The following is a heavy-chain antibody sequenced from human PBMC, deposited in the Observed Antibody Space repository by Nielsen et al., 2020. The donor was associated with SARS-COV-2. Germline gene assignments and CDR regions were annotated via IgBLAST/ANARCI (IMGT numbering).Heavy chain of an antibody. Sequence: SETLSLTCTVSGGSISSGGYYWSWIRQHPGKGLEWIGYIYYGGSTYYNPSLKSRVTISVDTSKNQFSLKLSSVTAADTAVYYCARGGGCSSTSCLNMDVWGKGTTVTVSS. J-gene: IGHJ6*03. CDR3: ARGGGCSSTSCLNMDV. CDR2: IYYGGST. CDR1: GGSISSGGYY. D-gene: IGHD2-2*01. V-gene: IGHV4-31*03.